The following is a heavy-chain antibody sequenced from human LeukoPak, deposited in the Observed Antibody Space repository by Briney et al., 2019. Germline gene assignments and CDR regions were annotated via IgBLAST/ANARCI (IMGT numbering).Heavy chain of an antibody. V-gene: IGHV4-31*03. CDR2: IYYSGST. CDR3: ARHKPVNYYYGMDV. CDR1: GGSISSGGYY. Sequence: SQTLSLTCTVSGGSISSGGYYWSWIRQHPGKGLEWIGYIYYSGSTNYNPSLKSRVTISVDTSKNQFSLKLSSVTAADTAVYYCARHKPVNYYYGMDVWGQGTTVTVSS. J-gene: IGHJ6*02.